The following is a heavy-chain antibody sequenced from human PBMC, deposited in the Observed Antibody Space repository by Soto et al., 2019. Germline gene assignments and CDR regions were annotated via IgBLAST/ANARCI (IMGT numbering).Heavy chain of an antibody. Sequence: PSETLSLTCTVSGGSISSYYWSWIRQPPGKGLEWIGYIYYSGSTNYNPSLKSRVTISVDTSKNQFSLKLSSVTAADTAVYYCARAYSGYEEYYFDYWGQGTLVTVSS. V-gene: IGHV4-59*01. J-gene: IGHJ4*02. CDR2: IYYSGST. CDR1: GGSISSYY. CDR3: ARAYSGYEEYYFDY. D-gene: IGHD5-12*01.